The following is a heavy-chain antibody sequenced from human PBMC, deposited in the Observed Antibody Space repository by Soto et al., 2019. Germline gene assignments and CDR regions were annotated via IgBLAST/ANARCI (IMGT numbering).Heavy chain of an antibody. V-gene: IGHV3-23*01. Sequence: EVQLLESGGGVVQSGGSLRVSCEVSGFTLSSYAMSWVRQAPGKGLEWVSAISGSGSKTYYAASVKVRFTISRDNSENTVYLQLNSVRVEDTAVYYCAREVVLGGTNYYYYGLGVWGRGTTVTVSS. D-gene: IGHD3-10*01. CDR3: AREVVLGGTNYYYYGLGV. CDR1: GFTLSSYA. J-gene: IGHJ6*02. CDR2: ISGSGSKT.